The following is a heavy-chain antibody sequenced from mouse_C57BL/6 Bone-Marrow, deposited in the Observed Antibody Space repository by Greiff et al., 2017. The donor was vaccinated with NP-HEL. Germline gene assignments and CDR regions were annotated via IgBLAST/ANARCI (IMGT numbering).Heavy chain of an antibody. V-gene: IGHV5-4*03. CDR3: ARVTWYYGSSYWYFDV. CDR1: GFTFSSYA. D-gene: IGHD1-1*01. J-gene: IGHJ1*03. Sequence: DVKLVESGGGLVKPGGSLKLSCAASGFTFSSYAMSWVRQTPEKRLEWVATISDGGSYTYYPDNVKGRFTISRDNAKNNLYLQMSHLKSEDTAMYYCARVTWYYGSSYWYFDVWGTGTTVTVSS. CDR2: ISDGGSYT.